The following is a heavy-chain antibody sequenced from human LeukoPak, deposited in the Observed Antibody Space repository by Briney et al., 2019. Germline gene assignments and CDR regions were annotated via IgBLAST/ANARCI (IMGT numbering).Heavy chain of an antibody. CDR3: ARDRALGSGKYYFDY. Sequence: ASVKVSCKASGYTFTGYYMHWVRQAPGQGLEWMGWINPNSGGTNYAQKFQGRVTMTRDTSISTAYMELSRLRSDDTAVYYCARDRALGSGKYYFDYWGQGTLVTVSS. D-gene: IGHD3-16*01. J-gene: IGHJ4*02. CDR2: INPNSGGT. CDR1: GYTFTGYY. V-gene: IGHV1-2*02.